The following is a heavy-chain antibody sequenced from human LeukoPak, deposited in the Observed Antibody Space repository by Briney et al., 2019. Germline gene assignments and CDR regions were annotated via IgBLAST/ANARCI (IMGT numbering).Heavy chain of an antibody. D-gene: IGHD2-2*02. J-gene: IGHJ5*02. CDR3: ARGGQVVPAAIADWFDP. CDR1: GGSISSGGYY. Sequence: SETLSLTCTVSGGSISSGGYYWSWIRQHPGKGLEWIGYIYYSGSTYYNPSLKSRVTISVDMSKNQFSLKLSSVTAADTAVYYCARGGQVVPAAIADWFDPWGQGTLVTVSS. V-gene: IGHV4-31*03. CDR2: IYYSGST.